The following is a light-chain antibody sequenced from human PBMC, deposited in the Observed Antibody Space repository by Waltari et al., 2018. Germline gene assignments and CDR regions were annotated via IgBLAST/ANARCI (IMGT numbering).Light chain of an antibody. CDR3: QSYGRDWV. Sequence: QSVLTQPPSVSGAPGPRVPISCTGSRANVGAGYAEPCYQQLPGTAPKLLLYGNNNRPSGVPDRCSGSKSGTSASLAITGLQTEDEAYYYCQSYGRDWVFGGGTKLTVL. J-gene: IGLJ3*02. CDR1: RANVGAGYA. CDR2: GNN. V-gene: IGLV1-40*01.